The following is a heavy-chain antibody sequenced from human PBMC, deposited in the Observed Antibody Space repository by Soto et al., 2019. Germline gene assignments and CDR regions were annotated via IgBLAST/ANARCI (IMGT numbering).Heavy chain of an antibody. CDR2: ISGYSGNA. V-gene: IGHV1-18*04. J-gene: IGHJ4*02. CDR3: AKRTSVTTWGESDY. D-gene: IGHD4-17*01. CDR1: GYIFSDYG. Sequence: QVQVMQSGAEVKKPGDSVKVSCKTSGYIFSDYGINWVRQAPGQGLEWMGWISGYSGNANLAQKFQGRVTMTTDKSTRTAYMGLRRLRSDDTAVYYCAKRTSVTTWGESDYWGQGTLVTVSS.